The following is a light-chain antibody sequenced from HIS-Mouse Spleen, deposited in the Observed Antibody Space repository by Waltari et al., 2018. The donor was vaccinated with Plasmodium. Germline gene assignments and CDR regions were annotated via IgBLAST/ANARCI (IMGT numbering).Light chain of an antibody. CDR3: CSYAGSSTWV. CDR1: SSDVGSYNL. Sequence: HSALTQPASVSGSPGQSIPISCTGTSSDVGSYNLVSWYQQHPGKAPKLMIYEGSTRPSGVSNRFSGSKSGNTASLTISGLQAEDEADYYCCSYAGSSTWVFGGGTKLTVL. V-gene: IGLV2-23*01. CDR2: EGS. J-gene: IGLJ3*02.